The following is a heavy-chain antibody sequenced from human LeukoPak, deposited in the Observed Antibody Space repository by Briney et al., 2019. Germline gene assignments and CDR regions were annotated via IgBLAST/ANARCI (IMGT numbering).Heavy chain of an antibody. CDR2: IIPIFGTA. CDR1: GGAFSSYA. V-gene: IGHV1-69*01. CDR3: ARDGVHAGRFLVVPAHPYYYYYMDV. Sequence: SVKVSCKASGGAFSSYAISWVRQAPGQGLEWIGGIIPIFGTANNAQKFQGRVTITADESRSTADMELSSMKSEDTAVYYCARDGVHAGRFLVVPAHPYYYYYMDVWGKGTTVTVSS. D-gene: IGHD2-2*01. J-gene: IGHJ6*03.